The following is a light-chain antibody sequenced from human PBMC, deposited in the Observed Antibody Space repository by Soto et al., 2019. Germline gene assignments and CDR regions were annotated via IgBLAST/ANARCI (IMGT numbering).Light chain of an antibody. Sequence: AIQITQSPSSLSASVGDRVTITCRASQAIRNDVSWYQQKPGKAPKLLIYAASTLHSGVPARFSGSGSGTDFTLTISSLQPEDFATYYCLQDYDLWTFGQGTKVDIK. CDR3: LQDYDLWT. CDR2: AAS. CDR1: QAIRND. J-gene: IGKJ1*01. V-gene: IGKV1-6*01.